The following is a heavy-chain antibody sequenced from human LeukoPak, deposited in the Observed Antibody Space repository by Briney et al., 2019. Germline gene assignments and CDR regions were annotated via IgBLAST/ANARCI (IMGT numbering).Heavy chain of an antibody. CDR3: ARAVTSMDGY. CDR2: LNEDGSKR. D-gene: IGHD5-18*01. V-gene: IGHV3-7*03. CDR1: GFTLSSYW. Sequence: HTGGSLRLSCAASGFTLSSYWMTWVRQAPGKGLEWVASLNEDGSKRSYVGSVKGRFTISRDNAQKSVYLQMNSLTAEDTAVYYCARAVTSMDGYWGQGTLVTVSS. J-gene: IGHJ4*02.